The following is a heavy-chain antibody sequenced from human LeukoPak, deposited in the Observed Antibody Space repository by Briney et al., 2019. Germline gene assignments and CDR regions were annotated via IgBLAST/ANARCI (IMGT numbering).Heavy chain of an antibody. CDR1: GGSFSGYY. J-gene: IGHJ2*01. D-gene: IGHD4-17*01. Sequence: PSETLSLTCAVYGGSFSGYYWSWIRQPPGKGLEWIGYIYYSGSTNYNPSLKSRVTISVDTSKNQFSLKLSSVTAADTAVYYCARRGDSYGDYGPTYWYFDLWGRGTLVTVSS. CDR3: ARRGDSYGDYGPTYWYFDL. CDR2: IYYSGST. V-gene: IGHV4-59*08.